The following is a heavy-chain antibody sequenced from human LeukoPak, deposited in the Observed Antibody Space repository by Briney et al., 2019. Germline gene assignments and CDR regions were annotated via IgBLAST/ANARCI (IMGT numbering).Heavy chain of an antibody. V-gene: IGHV3-33*01. Sequence: PGGSQRLSCAASGFTFSSYGMHWVRQAPGKGLEWVAVIWYDGSNKYYADSVKGRFTISRDNSKNTLYLQMNSLRAEDTAVYYCARAVLRTYYDILTGLNDAFDIWGQGTMVTVSS. CDR2: IWYDGSNK. D-gene: IGHD3-9*01. J-gene: IGHJ3*02. CDR1: GFTFSSYG. CDR3: ARAVLRTYYDILTGLNDAFDI.